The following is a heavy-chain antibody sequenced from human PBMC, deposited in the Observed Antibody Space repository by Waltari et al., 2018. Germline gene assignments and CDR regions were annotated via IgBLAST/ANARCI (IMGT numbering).Heavy chain of an antibody. J-gene: IGHJ4*02. CDR2: INPSSGGA. D-gene: IGHD2-15*01. CDR1: FIDYY. CDR3: ARDGGFDF. Sequence: FIDYYMHWVRQAPGQGLEWMGGINPSSGGAKYAQNFQGRVTMTRDTSSRTVYIELSRLTYDDTAMYYCARDGGFDFWGQGTLVSVSS. V-gene: IGHV1-2*02.